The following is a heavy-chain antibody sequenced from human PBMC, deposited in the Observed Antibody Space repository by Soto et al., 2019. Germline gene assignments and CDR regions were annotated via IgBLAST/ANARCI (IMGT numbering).Heavy chain of an antibody. V-gene: IGHV3-7*01. CDR2: IKQDGSEK. Sequence: SLRLSCAASGFTFSSYWMSWVRQAPGKGLEWVANIKQDGSEKYYVDSVKGRFTISRDNAKNSLYLQMNSLRAEDTAVYYCARETYDFWSGSLVYGMDVWGQRTTVTVSS. CDR3: ARETYDFWSGSLVYGMDV. J-gene: IGHJ6*02. CDR1: GFTFSSYW. D-gene: IGHD3-3*01.